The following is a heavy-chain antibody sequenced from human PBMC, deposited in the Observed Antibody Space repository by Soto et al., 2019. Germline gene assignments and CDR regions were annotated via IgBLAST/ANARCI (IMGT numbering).Heavy chain of an antibody. V-gene: IGHV3-74*01. CDR3: VRTSLVVAVATREDF. D-gene: IGHD2-15*01. J-gene: IGHJ4*02. CDR1: GFTFSNYW. CDR2: IDSDGSRI. Sequence: EVQLVESGGGLVQPVESLRLSCAASGFTFSNYWMHWVRQAPGKGLVWVSRIDSDGSRITYADFVKGRFTISRDNAKNTVYLHMNILTAEDTAVYYCVRTSLVVAVATREDFWGQGTLVTVSS.